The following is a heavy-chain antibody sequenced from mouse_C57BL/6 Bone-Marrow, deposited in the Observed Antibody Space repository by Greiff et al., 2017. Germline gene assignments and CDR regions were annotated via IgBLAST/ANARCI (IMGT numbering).Heavy chain of an antibody. D-gene: IGHD1-1*01. V-gene: IGHV1-55*01. Sequence: QVQLQQPGAELVKPGASVKMSCKASGYTFTSYWITWVKQSPGQGLEWIGDIYPGSGSTNYNEKFKSKATLTVDPSSSTAYMQLSSLTSEDSAVYSCARPCYYNYWYFDVWGKGTTVTVSA. J-gene: IGHJ1*03. CDR3: ARPCYYNYWYFDV. CDR1: GYTFTSYW. CDR2: IYPGSGST.